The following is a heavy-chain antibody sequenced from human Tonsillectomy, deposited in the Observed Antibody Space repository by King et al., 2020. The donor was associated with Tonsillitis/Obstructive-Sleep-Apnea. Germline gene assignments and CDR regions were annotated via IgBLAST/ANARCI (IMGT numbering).Heavy chain of an antibody. Sequence: QVQLVHSGSELKKPGASVKVSCKASGYTFTSYAMNWVRQAPGQGLEWMGWINTNTGNPTYAQGFTGRFVFSLDTSVSTAYLQISSLKAEDTAVYYCATEYCSGGRCYGLFDYWGQGTLVTVSS. D-gene: IGHD2-15*01. V-gene: IGHV7-4-1*02. CDR3: ATEYCSGGRCYGLFDY. CDR2: INTNTGNP. J-gene: IGHJ4*02. CDR1: GYTFTSYA.